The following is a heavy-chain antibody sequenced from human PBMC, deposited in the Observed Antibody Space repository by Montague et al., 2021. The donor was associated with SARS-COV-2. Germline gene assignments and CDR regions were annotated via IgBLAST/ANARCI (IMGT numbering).Heavy chain of an antibody. J-gene: IGHJ4*02. CDR3: ARGAGYSYGVDY. Sequence: SETLSLTCTVSGASVSSGSHYWIWIRQPPGKGLEFIGYIYYSGSSKYNPSLKSRVTISVDTSTSQVSLKVSSVTAADSAVYFCARGAGYSYGVDYWGQGTLVTVSS. CDR2: IYYSGSS. V-gene: IGHV4-61*01. D-gene: IGHD5-18*01. CDR1: GASVSSGSHY.